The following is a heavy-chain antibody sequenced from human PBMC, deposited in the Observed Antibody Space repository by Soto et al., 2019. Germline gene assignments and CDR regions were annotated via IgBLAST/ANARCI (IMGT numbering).Heavy chain of an antibody. J-gene: IGHJ6*02. V-gene: IGHV3-30*18. Sequence: PGGSLRLSCAASEFTFSSYGMHWVRQAPGKGLEWVAVISYDGSNKYYADSVKGRFTISRDNSKNTLYLQMNSLRAEDTAVYYCAKDGGYCTNGVCPYWYYGMDVWGQGTTVTVSS. D-gene: IGHD2-8*01. CDR2: ISYDGSNK. CDR3: AKDGGYCTNGVCPYWYYGMDV. CDR1: EFTFSSYG.